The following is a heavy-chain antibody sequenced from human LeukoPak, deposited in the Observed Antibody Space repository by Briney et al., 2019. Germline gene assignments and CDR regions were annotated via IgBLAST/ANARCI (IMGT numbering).Heavy chain of an antibody. J-gene: IGHJ4*02. D-gene: IGHD1-26*01. CDR2: ISYDGSNK. CDR1: GFTFSSYA. CDR3: ASLGWELLRYFDY. V-gene: IGHV3-30-3*01. Sequence: HPGRSLRLSCAASGFTFSSYAMHWVRQAPGKGLEWVAVISYDGSNKYYADSVKGRFTISRDDSKNTLYLQMNSLRAEDTAVYYCASLGWELLRYFDYWGQGTLVTVSS.